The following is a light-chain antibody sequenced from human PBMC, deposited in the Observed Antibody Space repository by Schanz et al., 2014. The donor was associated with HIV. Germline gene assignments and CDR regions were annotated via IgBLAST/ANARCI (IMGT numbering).Light chain of an antibody. CDR3: QQYNSYSRT. CDR1: QGIKND. J-gene: IGKJ2*01. V-gene: IGKV1-17*01. Sequence: DVQMTQSPSSLSASVGDRVTITCRSSQGIKNDLDWYQQQPGKAPKRLIYAAFSLHSGVPSRFSGSGSGTEFTLTISSLQPDDFATYYCQQYNSYSRTFGQGTKLEIK. CDR2: AAF.